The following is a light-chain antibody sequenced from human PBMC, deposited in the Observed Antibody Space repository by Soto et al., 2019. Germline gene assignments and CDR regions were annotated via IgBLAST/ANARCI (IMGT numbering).Light chain of an antibody. V-gene: IGLV2-8*01. J-gene: IGLJ1*01. Sequence: ALTQPPSASGSPGQSVTISCAGTINDVGGYNYVSWYQQHPGKVPQLMIYQVTKRPSGVPDRFSASKSDTTASLTISWLQAEDEGDYYCMSYAGGNRFVFGTGTKVTVL. CDR1: INDVGGYNY. CDR2: QVT. CDR3: MSYAGGNRFV.